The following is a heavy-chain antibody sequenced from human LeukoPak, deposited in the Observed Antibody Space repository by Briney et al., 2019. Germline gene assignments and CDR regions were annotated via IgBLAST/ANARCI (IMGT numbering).Heavy chain of an antibody. Sequence: SQTLSLTCTVSGGSISSGDYYWSWLRQPPGKGLEWIGYMSFSGSTYYNPSLKSRVTISADTSKNQFSLKLSSVTAADTAVYYCAREVATILNWFDPWGQGTLVTVSS. V-gene: IGHV4-30-4*01. J-gene: IGHJ5*02. D-gene: IGHD5-12*01. CDR1: GGSISSGDYY. CDR3: AREVATILNWFDP. CDR2: MSFSGST.